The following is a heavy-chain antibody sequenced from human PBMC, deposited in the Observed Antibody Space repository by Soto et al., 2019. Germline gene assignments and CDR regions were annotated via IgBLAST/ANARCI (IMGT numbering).Heavy chain of an antibody. CDR1: GGSISSSSYY. CDR3: ARVYYASGTYTYGLDI. J-gene: IGHJ3*02. V-gene: IGHV4-39*01. D-gene: IGHD3-10*01. Sequence: SETLSLTCTVSGGSISSSSYYWGWIRQPPGKGLEWIGSIYYSGSTYYNPSLKSRVTISVDTSKNQFSLKLSSVTAADTAVYYCARVYYASGTYTYGLDIWGQGTMVTVSS. CDR2: IYYSGST.